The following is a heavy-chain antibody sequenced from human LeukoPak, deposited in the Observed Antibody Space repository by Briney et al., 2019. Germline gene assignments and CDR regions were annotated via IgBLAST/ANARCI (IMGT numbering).Heavy chain of an antibody. V-gene: IGHV1-8*03. CDR2: MNPNSGNT. CDR1: GYTFTTYG. CDR3: ARTKPDNSEIYN. D-gene: IGHD3-22*01. J-gene: IGHJ4*02. Sequence: GASVKVSCKASGYTFTTYGINWVRQAAGQGLGWMGWMNPNSGNTGYAQKFQGRLTITRNASISTAYMELSSLRSDDTAVYYCARTKPDNSEIYNWGQGTLVTVSS.